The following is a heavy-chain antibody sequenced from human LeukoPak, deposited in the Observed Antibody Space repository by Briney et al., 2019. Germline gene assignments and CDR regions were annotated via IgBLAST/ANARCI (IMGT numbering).Heavy chain of an antibody. V-gene: IGHV3-48*02. CDR1: GFTFSSYS. Sequence: GGSLRLSCAASGFTFSSYSMNWVRQAPGKGLEWVSYIGVSSNTIYYADSVKGRFTISRDNAKNSLYLQMSSLRDEDTAVYYCARDSSYARDYWGQGTLVTVSS. CDR2: IGVSSNTI. J-gene: IGHJ4*02. CDR3: ARDSSYARDY. D-gene: IGHD2/OR15-2a*01.